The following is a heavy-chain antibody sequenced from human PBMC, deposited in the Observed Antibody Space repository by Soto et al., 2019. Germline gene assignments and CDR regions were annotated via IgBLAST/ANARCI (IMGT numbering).Heavy chain of an antibody. V-gene: IGHV4-4*02. Sequence: PSETLSLTFAVSGGSVSATNWWSWIRQPPGKELEWIGEINLSGTTNYNPSLKRRVTMSIAQSQNKVSLTLTAVTAADTAVYYCSRLGDYYQAFDYWGHGTLVTVS. CDR1: GGSVSATNW. J-gene: IGHJ4*01. CDR2: INLSGTT. D-gene: IGHD3-22*01. CDR3: SRLGDYYQAFDY.